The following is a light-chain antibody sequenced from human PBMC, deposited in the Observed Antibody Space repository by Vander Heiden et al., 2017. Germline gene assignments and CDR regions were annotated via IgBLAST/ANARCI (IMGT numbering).Light chain of an antibody. CDR2: DAS. CDR1: QSVSSN. J-gene: IGKJ2*01. Sequence: IVITQSPATLSVSPGERATLSCRASQSVSSNLAWYQQKPGQAPRLLIYDASTRATGIPARFSGSGSGTEFTLTISGLQSEDFAVYYCQQYNNWLGTFGQGTKLEIK. CDR3: QQYNNWLGT. V-gene: IGKV3-15*01.